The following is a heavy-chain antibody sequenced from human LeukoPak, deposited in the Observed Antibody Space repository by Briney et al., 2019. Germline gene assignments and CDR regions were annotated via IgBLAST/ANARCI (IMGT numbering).Heavy chain of an antibody. J-gene: IGHJ4*02. Sequence: SETLSLTCTVSGGSSSSYSWSWIRQPPGKGLEWIGYIYHSGSTYYNPSLKSRVTISVDRSKNQFSLKLSSVTAADTAVYYCARDASYTFDYWGQGTLVTVSS. CDR1: GGSSSSYS. D-gene: IGHD3-16*01. V-gene: IGHV4-30-2*01. CDR2: IYHSGST. CDR3: ARDASYTFDY.